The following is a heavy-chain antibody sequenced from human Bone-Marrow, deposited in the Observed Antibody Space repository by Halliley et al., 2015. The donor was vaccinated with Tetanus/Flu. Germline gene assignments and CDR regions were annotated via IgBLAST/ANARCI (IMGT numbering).Heavy chain of an antibody. CDR1: GDSISSHDW. CDR2: IHHSGDT. CDR3: TRNGYYTLAY. V-gene: IGHV4-4*02. Sequence: TLSLTCAVSGDSISSHDWWSWVRQSPGKGLEGIGEIHHSGDTNFNPSLKSRVTISVDKSKNQFSLKVSSVTAADTALYYCTRNGYYTLAYWGRGALVSVSS. J-gene: IGHJ4*02. D-gene: IGHD3-3*01.